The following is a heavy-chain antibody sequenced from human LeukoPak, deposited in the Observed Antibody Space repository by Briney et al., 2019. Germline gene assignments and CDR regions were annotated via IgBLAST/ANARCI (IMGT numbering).Heavy chain of an antibody. Sequence: ASVKVSCKASGYTFTGYYMHWVRQAPGQGLEWMGWINPNSGGTNYAQKFQGRVTMTRDTSISTAYMELSRLRSDDTAVYYCASPAVVVPAAIHYSYYYGMDVWGQGTTVTVSS. J-gene: IGHJ6*02. V-gene: IGHV1-2*02. CDR3: ASPAVVVPAAIHYSYYYGMDV. CDR1: GYTFTGYY. D-gene: IGHD2-2*02. CDR2: INPNSGGT.